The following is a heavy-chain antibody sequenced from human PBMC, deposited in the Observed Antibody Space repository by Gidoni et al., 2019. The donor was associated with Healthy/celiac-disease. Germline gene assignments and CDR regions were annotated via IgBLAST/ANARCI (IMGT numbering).Heavy chain of an antibody. CDR3: AREELLPLINYYYYMDV. J-gene: IGHJ6*03. V-gene: IGHV3-21*01. Sequence: EVQLVESGGGLVKPGGSLRLSCAASGFTFSSYSMNWVRQAPGKGLEWVSSISSSSSYIYYADSVKGRFTISRDNAKNSLYLQMNSLRAEDTAVYYCAREELLPLINYYYYMDVWGKGTTVTVSS. D-gene: IGHD3-10*01. CDR1: GFTFSSYS. CDR2: ISSSSSYI.